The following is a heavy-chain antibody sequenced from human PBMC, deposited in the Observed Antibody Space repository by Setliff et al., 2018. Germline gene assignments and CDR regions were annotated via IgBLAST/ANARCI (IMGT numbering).Heavy chain of an antibody. J-gene: IGHJ6*02. CDR1: GYTFTSYY. CDR3: AGGRNYNFWSGYYNYYYYGMDV. V-gene: IGHV1-46*01. D-gene: IGHD3-3*01. Sequence: GASVKVSCKASGYTFTSYYMHWVRQAPGQGLEWMGIINPSGGSTSYAQKFQGRVTMTRDTSTSTVYMELSSLRSEDTAVYYCAGGRNYNFWSGYYNYYYYGMDVWGQGTTVTVSS. CDR2: INPSGGST.